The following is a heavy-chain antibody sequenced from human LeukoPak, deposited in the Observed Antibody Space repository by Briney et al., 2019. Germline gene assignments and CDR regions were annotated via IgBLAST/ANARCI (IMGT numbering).Heavy chain of an antibody. Sequence: PSETLSLTCTVSGGSISNGSYYWSWIRQPAGKGLEWIGRIYTTGNTNYNPSLKSRVTISVDPSNNQFSLNLSSVTAADTAVYYCARAFHCSTTSCYARGLDYWGQGALVTVSS. V-gene: IGHV4-61*02. CDR3: ARAFHCSTTSCYARGLDY. J-gene: IGHJ4*02. D-gene: IGHD2-2*01. CDR1: GGSISNGSYY. CDR2: IYTTGNT.